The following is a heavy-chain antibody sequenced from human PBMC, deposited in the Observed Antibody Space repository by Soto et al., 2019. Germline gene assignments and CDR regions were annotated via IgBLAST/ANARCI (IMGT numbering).Heavy chain of an antibody. CDR1: GGSISGYY. CDR2: IHDSGST. Sequence: PSESLSLTGTVSGGSISGYYWTWIRQPPGKGLEWIGYIHDSGSTNYSPSLKSRVTMSVDTSKNQFSLKLSSVTAADTAVYYCARDRYGATIDYWGQGTLVTVSS. CDR3: ARDRYGATIDY. V-gene: IGHV4-59*01. D-gene: IGHD4-17*01. J-gene: IGHJ4*02.